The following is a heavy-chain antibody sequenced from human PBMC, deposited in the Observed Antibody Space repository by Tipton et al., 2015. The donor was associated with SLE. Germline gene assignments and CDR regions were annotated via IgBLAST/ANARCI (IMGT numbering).Heavy chain of an antibody. CDR2: ISSSSSTI. CDR1: GFTFSSYS. J-gene: IGHJ6*02. V-gene: IGHV3-48*01. CDR3: ARALSSYSSGSHYYYYYGMDV. D-gene: IGHD6-19*01. Sequence: SLRLSCAASGFTFSSYSMNWVRQAPGKGLEWVSYISSSSSTIYYADSVKGRFTISRDNAKNSLYLQMNSLRAEDTAVYYCARALSSYSSGSHYYYYYGMDVWGQGTTVTVSS.